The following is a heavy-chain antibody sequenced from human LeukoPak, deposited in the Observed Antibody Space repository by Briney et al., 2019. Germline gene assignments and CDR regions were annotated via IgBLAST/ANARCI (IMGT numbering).Heavy chain of an antibody. D-gene: IGHD4-17*01. V-gene: IGHV3-11*01. CDR2: ISSSGSTI. CDR3: AREDGPYYYGMDV. CDR1: GFTFSDYY. J-gene: IGHJ6*02. Sequence: GGSLRLSCAASGFTFSDYYMSWIRQAPGKGLEWVSYISSSGSTIYYADSAKGRFTISRDNAKNSLYLQINSLRAEDTAVYYCAREDGPYYYGMDVWGQGTTVTVSS.